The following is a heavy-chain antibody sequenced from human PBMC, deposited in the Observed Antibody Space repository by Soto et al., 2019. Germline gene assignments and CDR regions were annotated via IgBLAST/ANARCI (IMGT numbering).Heavy chain of an antibody. CDR1: GFTFSGSA. CDR2: IRSKANSYAT. CDR3: TRKRVVNLYGYYGMDV. J-gene: IGHJ6*02. V-gene: IGHV3-73*01. Sequence: PGGSLRLSCAASGFTFSGSAMHWVRQASGKGLEWVGRIRSKANSYATAYAASVKGRFTISRDDSKNTAYLQMNSLKTEDTAVYYCTRKRVVNLYGYYGMDVWGRGTTVTVSS. D-gene: IGHD3-3*01.